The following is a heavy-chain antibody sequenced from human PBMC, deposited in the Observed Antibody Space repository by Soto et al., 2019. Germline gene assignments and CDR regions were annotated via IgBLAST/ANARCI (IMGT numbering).Heavy chain of an antibody. CDR3: VKDRNTVIGNYFFAY. V-gene: IGHV3-43*01. D-gene: IGHD3-22*01. CDR2: TNWDGGST. CDR1: GFTFDDYS. Sequence: DVHLVESGGVVVQPGGSLRLSCAASGFTFDDYSMRWVRQAPGKGLEWISLTNWDGGSTYYADSVKGRFTISRDNRKNSLCLEMNSLRTEDTALYYCVKDRNTVIGNYFFAYWGQGTLVTVSS. J-gene: IGHJ4*02.